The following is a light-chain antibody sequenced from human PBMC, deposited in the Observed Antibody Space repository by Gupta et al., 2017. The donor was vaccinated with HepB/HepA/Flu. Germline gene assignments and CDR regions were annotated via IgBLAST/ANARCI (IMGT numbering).Light chain of an antibody. V-gene: IGKV2D-29*01. CDR2: EAS. CDR3: KQKRKFPFT. Sequence: DIVITQTPFYLSVTPGQPASISCTSSQSLLHSSGTTYLYWYVQKPGQAPQLLIYEASKRGTGVSDRFSGSGSGTDFTLNISRGEAEDVGVYYCKQKRKFPFTFGRGTKVEIK. CDR1: QSLLHSSGTTY. J-gene: IGKJ4*01.